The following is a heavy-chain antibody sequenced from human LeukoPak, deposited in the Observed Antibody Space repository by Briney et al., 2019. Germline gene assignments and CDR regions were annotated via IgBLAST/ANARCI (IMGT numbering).Heavy chain of an antibody. J-gene: IGHJ6*03. CDR3: ARRRRYYSYYYYMDV. D-gene: IGHD3-3*01. CDR1: GGSFSGYY. Sequence: SETLSLTCAVYGGSFSGYYWGWIRQPPGKGLEWIGEINHSGSTNYNPSLKSRVTISVDTSKNQFSLKLSSVTAADTAVYYCARRRRYYSYYYYMDVWGKGTTVTISS. V-gene: IGHV4-34*01. CDR2: INHSGST.